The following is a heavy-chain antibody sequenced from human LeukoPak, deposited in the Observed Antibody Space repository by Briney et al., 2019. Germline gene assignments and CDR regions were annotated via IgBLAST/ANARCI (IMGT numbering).Heavy chain of an antibody. J-gene: IGHJ4*02. CDR2: IYYSGNT. Sequence: SETPSLTCTVSGGSISTYYWTWIRQPPGKGLEWIGYIYYSGNTNYNPSLKSRVTISLDTSKNQFSLKLSSATAADTAVYYCARRVATKPKYCFDYWGQGSLVTVSS. CDR3: ARRVATKPKYCFDY. D-gene: IGHD5-24*01. V-gene: IGHV4-59*08. CDR1: GGSISTYY.